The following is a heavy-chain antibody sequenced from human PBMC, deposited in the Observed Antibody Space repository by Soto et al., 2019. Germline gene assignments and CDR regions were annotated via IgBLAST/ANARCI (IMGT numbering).Heavy chain of an antibody. CDR1: GFTFSSYS. Sequence: PGGSLRLSCAASGFTFSSYSMNWVRQAPGKGLEWVSSISSSSSYIYYADSVKGRFTISRDNAKNSLYLQMNSLRAEDTAVYYCARDLRSSSSSSPPDYYYYGMDVWGQGTTVTVSS. J-gene: IGHJ6*02. D-gene: IGHD6-6*01. CDR3: ARDLRSSSSSSPPDYYYYGMDV. V-gene: IGHV3-21*01. CDR2: ISSSSSYI.